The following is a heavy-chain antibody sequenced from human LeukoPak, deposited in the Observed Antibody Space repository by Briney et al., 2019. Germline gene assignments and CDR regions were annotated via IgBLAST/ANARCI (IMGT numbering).Heavy chain of an antibody. CDR3: AKGESGSYYQVIDY. V-gene: IGHV3-11*06. D-gene: IGHD1-26*01. Sequence: NPGRSLTLSCAASGSSFGANYMSWVRQAPGKGRGWGSYISGSSSHTDYADYVKGRYTISRDNSKNTLSLQTNGLRAEDTAVYYCAKGESGSYYQVIDYWGQGTLVTVSS. J-gene: IGHJ4*02. CDR1: GSSFGANY. CDR2: ISGSSSHT.